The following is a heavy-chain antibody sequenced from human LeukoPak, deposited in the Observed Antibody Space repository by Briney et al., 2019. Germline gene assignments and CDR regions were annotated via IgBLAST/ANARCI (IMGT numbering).Heavy chain of an antibody. CDR2: IWYDGSRD. J-gene: IGHJ5*02. Sequence: GGSLRLSCVASGYSFSTHGIQWVRQAPGKGLEWVAVIWYDGSRDDYAESVKGRFTVSRDNANNTAYLQMNSLRVEDTAVYYCVRILGGSRFDPWGQGALVTVPS. D-gene: IGHD2-15*01. CDR1: GYSFSTHG. V-gene: IGHV3-33*01. CDR3: VRILGGSRFDP.